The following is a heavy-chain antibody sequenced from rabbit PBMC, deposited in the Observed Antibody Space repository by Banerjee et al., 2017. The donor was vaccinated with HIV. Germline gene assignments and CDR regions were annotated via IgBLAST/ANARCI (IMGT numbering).Heavy chain of an antibody. J-gene: IGHJ4*01. Sequence: QSLEESGGGLVQPEGSLTLTCKASGFSFSSSYYMCWVRQAPGKGLEWIGCIYTGSGSTYYASWAKGRFTISKTSSTTVTLQMTSLTAADTATYFCARGYYTADGGYGGVDYFGLWGPGTLVTVS. CDR3: ARGYYTADGGYGGVDYFGL. CDR2: IYTGSGST. CDR1: GFSFSSSYY. D-gene: IGHD4-2*01. V-gene: IGHV1S40*01.